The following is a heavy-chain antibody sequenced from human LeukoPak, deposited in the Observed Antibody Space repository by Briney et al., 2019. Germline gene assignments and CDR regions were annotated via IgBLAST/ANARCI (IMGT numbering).Heavy chain of an antibody. D-gene: IGHD3-22*01. Sequence: GGSLRLSCAASGFTFSSYSMNWVRQAPGKGLEWVSYISSSSSTIYYADSMKGRFTISRDNAKNSLYLQMNSLRAEDTAVYYCAREIGGDSSGYRDYWGQGTLVTVSS. CDR3: AREIGGDSSGYRDY. CDR1: GFTFSSYS. CDR2: ISSSSSTI. V-gene: IGHV3-48*04. J-gene: IGHJ4*02.